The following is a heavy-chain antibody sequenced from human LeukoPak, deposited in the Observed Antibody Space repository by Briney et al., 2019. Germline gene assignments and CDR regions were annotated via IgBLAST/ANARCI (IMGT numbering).Heavy chain of an antibody. V-gene: IGHV6-1*01. D-gene: IGHD2-2*01. CDR3: ARRLTQYDCFDP. J-gene: IGHJ5*02. CDR1: GDSVSSKSAA. Sequence: SQTLSLTCALSGDSVSSKSAAWNWIRQSPSRGLEWLGRTYYRSTLYNDYAVSVRGRITVNPDTSKHQFSLHLNSVPPEDTAVYYCARRLTQYDCFDPWGQGILVTVSS. CDR2: TYYRSTLYN.